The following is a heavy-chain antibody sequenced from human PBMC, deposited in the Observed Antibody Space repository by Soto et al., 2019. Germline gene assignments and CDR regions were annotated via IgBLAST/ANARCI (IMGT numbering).Heavy chain of an antibody. CDR3: ARWFRESSSRPRNYGRDV. D-gene: IGHD6-13*01. CDR2: IIPIFGTA. Sequence: QVQLVQSGAEVKKPGSSVKVSCKASGGTFSSYAISWVRQAPGQGLEWMGGIIPIFGTANYAQKFQGRVTITADESTSTAYMELSSLRSEDTAVYYCARWFRESSSRPRNYGRDVWGQGTTVTVSS. J-gene: IGHJ6*02. CDR1: GGTFSSYA. V-gene: IGHV1-69*01.